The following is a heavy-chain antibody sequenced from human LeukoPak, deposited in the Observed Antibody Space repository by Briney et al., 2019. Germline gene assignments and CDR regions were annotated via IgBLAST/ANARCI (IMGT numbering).Heavy chain of an antibody. V-gene: IGHV3-30*02. CDR1: GFTFSSYG. D-gene: IGHD4-23*01. Sequence: TGGSLRLSCAASGFTFSSYGMHWVRQAPGKGLEWVAFIRYDGSNKYYADSVKGRFTISRDNSKNTLYLQMNSLRAEDTAVYYCAKDLILRWTTYFDYWGQGTLVTVSS. CDR3: AKDLILRWTTYFDY. CDR2: IRYDGSNK. J-gene: IGHJ4*02.